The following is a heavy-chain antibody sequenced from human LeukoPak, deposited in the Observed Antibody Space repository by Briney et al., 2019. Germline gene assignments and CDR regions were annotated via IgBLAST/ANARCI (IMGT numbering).Heavy chain of an antibody. CDR1: GFTFSGSA. V-gene: IGHV4-38-2*01. CDR2: IYYSGST. CDR3: AGTPYSSSWYSLFDY. J-gene: IGHJ4*02. Sequence: GSLRLSCAASGFTFSGSAMSWIRQPPGKGLEWIGSIYYSGSTYYNPSLKSRVTISVDTSKNQFSLKLSSVTAADTAVYYCAGTPYSSSWYSLFDYWGQGTLVTVSS. D-gene: IGHD6-13*01.